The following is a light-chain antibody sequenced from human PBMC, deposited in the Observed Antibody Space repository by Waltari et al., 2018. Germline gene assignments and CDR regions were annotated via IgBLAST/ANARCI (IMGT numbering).Light chain of an antibody. V-gene: IGKV4-1*01. CDR2: WAS. CDR1: QSVLYSSTNKNY. J-gene: IGKJ1*01. CDR3: QQYYSTPWT. Sequence: DTVMTQSPDSLAVSLGERATINCKSSQSVLYSSTNKNYLAWYQQKPGQPPKLLISWASTRESGVPDRFSGSGSGTDFTLTISSLQAEDVAVYYCQQYYSTPWTFGQGTKVEIK.